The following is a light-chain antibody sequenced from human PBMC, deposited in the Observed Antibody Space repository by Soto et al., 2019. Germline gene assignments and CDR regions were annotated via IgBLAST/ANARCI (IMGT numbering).Light chain of an antibody. CDR3: SSYTSSNTDV. J-gene: IGLJ1*01. CDR1: SSDVGGYIY. Sequence: SALTQPASVSGSPGQSITISCTGTSSDVGGYIYVSWYQHHPGKAPKLMIYEVSNRPSGVPDRFSGSKSGNTASLTISGLQAEDEADYYCSSYTSSNTDVFGTGTKVTVL. V-gene: IGLV2-14*01. CDR2: EVS.